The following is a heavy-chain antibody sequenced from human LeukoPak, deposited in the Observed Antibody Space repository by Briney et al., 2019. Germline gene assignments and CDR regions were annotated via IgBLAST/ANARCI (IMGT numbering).Heavy chain of an antibody. CDR3: VRSGSPPPYFDY. CDR1: GYTFTTYW. CDR2: IYPGDSDT. V-gene: IGHV5-51*01. Sequence: GESLKISCEGSGYTFTTYWIGWVRQMPGKGLEWMGNIYPGDSDTTYSPSFQGQVTISADKSINTAYLQWSSLKASDTAMYYCVRSGSPPPYFDYWGQGTLVTVSS. D-gene: IGHD3-10*01. J-gene: IGHJ4*02.